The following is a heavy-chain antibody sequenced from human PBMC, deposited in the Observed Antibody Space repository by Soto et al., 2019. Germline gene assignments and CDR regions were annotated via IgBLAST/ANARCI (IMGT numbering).Heavy chain of an antibody. J-gene: IGHJ6*02. D-gene: IGHD4-4*01. CDR3: ASTTVLYYYYGMDV. CDR1: GYTFTSYG. CDR2: ISAYNGNT. Sequence: VASVKVSCKASGYTFTSYGISWVRQAPGQGLEWMGWISAYNGNTNYAQKLQGRVTMTTDTSTSTAYMELRSLRSDDTAVYCCASTTVLYYYYGMDVWGQGTTVTVSS. V-gene: IGHV1-18*04.